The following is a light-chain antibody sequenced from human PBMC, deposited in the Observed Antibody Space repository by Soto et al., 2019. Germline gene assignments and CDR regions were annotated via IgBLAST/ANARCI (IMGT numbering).Light chain of an antibody. J-gene: IGLJ1*01. V-gene: IGLV2-14*01. CDR3: TSYTNIYTYV. CDR2: DVS. CDR1: SSDVGGYNY. Sequence: QSVLTQPASVSGSPGQSITISCTGTSSDVGGYNYVAWYQQHPDKAPKLLIYDVSNRPSGVSIRFSGSKSGNTASLTISGLLPEDEADYFCTSYTNIYTYVFGSGTKLTVL.